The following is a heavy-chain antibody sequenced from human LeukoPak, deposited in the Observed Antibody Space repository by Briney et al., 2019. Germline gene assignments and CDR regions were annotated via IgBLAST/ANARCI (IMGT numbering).Heavy chain of an antibody. Sequence: ASVKVSCTVSGYTLTELSMHWVRQAPGKGLEWMGGFDPEDGETIYAQKFQGRVTMTEDTSTDTAYMELSSLRSDDTAVYYCVGGAPNWGFDFWGQGTLVTVSS. CDR3: VGGAPNWGFDF. V-gene: IGHV1-24*01. D-gene: IGHD7-27*01. CDR1: GYTLTELS. J-gene: IGHJ4*02. CDR2: FDPEDGET.